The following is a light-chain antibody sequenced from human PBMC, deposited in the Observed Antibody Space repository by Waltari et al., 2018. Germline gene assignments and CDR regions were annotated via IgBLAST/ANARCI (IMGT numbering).Light chain of an antibody. J-gene: IGKJ1*01. CDR1: QSVSSSY. V-gene: IGKV3-20*01. Sequence: LSCRASQSVSSSYLAWYQQKPGQAPRLLIYGASSRATGIPDRFSGSGSGTDFTLTISRLEPEDFAVYYCQQYGTSPRTFGQGTKVEIK. CDR3: QQYGTSPRT. CDR2: GAS.